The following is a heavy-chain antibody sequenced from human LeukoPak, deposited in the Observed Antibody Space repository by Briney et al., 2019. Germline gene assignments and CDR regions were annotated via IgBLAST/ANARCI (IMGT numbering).Heavy chain of an antibody. D-gene: IGHD2-8*01. J-gene: IGHJ4*02. CDR2: IYYSGST. CDR3: ARDCTNGVCSFDY. V-gene: IGHV4-31*03. CDR1: GGSLSCGGYY. Sequence: SRTLSLTCIVSGGSLSCGGYYWSWIRQHPGKGLEWLGYIYYSGSTYYNPSLKRRVTISVDTSKNQFSLKLSSVTAADTAVYYCARDCTNGVCSFDYWGQGALVTVSS.